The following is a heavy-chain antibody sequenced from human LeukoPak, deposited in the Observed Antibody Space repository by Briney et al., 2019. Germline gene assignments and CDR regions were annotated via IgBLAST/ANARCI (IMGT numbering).Heavy chain of an antibody. D-gene: IGHD1-1*01. V-gene: IGHV3-23*01. CDR3: AKSRAPDTTLLFDY. CDR1: GFTLSSYS. CDR2: IRGSGTGT. Sequence: GGSLRLSCAASGFTLSSYSMSWVRQAPGKGLEWVSSIRGSGTGTHYADSVKGRFTISRDNSKNTLYLQMNSLKVEDTAVYYCAKSRAPDTTLLFDYWGQGTLVTVSS. J-gene: IGHJ4*02.